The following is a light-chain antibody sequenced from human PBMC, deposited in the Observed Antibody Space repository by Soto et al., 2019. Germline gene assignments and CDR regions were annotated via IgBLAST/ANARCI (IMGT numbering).Light chain of an antibody. Sequence: EIVLTQSPGTLSVSPGERATLSCRGSQSVRNSLLAWYQQKPGQAHRLLIYDASHRAAGIPARFSGSGFGTDFTLTISSLEPEDAAVYYCQQRSNWPPITFGQGTRLEIK. J-gene: IGKJ5*01. CDR2: DAS. V-gene: IGKV3-11*01. CDR3: QQRSNWPPIT. CDR1: QSVRNSL.